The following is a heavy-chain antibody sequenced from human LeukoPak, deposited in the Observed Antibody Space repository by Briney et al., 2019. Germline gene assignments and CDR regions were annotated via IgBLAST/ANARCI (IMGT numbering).Heavy chain of an antibody. Sequence: PSETLSLTCTVSGGSISSSSYYWGWIRQPPGKGLEWIGSIYYSGSTYYNPSLKSRVTISVDTSKNQFSLKLSSVTAADTAVYYCARSNYDFWSGYYYYYYYMDVWGKGTTVTVSS. D-gene: IGHD3-3*01. CDR3: ARSNYDFWSGYYYYYYYMDV. J-gene: IGHJ6*03. V-gene: IGHV4-39*07. CDR2: IYYSGST. CDR1: GGSISSSSYY.